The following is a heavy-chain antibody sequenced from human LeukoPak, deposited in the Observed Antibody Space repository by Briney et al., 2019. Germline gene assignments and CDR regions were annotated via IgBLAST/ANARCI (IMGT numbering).Heavy chain of an antibody. CDR2: ISYDGSNK. CDR3: ARDLEGLYCSGGSCYGPTDY. CDR1: GFTFSSCA. J-gene: IGHJ4*02. Sequence: GGSLRLSCAASGFTFSSCAMHWVRQAPGKGLEWVAVISYDGSNKYYADSVKGRFTISRDNSKNTLYLQMNSLRAEDTAVYYCARDLEGLYCSGGSCYGPTDYWGQGTLVTVSS. D-gene: IGHD2-15*01. V-gene: IGHV3-30-3*01.